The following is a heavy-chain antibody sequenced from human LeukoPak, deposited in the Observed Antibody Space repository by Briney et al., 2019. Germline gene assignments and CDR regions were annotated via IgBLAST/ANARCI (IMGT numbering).Heavy chain of an antibody. D-gene: IGHD2-21*02. Sequence: GASVKVSCKASGGTFSSYAISWVRQAPGQGLEWMGGIIPIFGTANYAQKFQGRVTITADESTSTAYMELSSLRSEDTAVYYCARGRYCGGDCYSSFDYWGQGTLVTVSP. V-gene: IGHV1-69*01. CDR3: ARGRYCGGDCYSSFDY. CDR1: GGTFSSYA. CDR2: IIPIFGTA. J-gene: IGHJ4*02.